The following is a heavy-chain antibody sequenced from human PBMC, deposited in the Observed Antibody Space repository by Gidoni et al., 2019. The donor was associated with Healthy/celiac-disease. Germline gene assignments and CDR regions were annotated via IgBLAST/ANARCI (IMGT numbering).Heavy chain of an antibody. CDR1: GGSFSGYY. V-gene: IGHV4-34*01. Sequence: QVQLQQWGAGLLKPSETLSLTCAVYGGSFSGYYWSWIRQPPGKGLEWIGEINHSGSTNYNPSLKSRVTISVDTSKNQFSLKLSSVTAADTAVYYCARQPYYDIPALVSGLDYWGQGTLVTVSS. D-gene: IGHD3-22*01. CDR2: INHSGST. J-gene: IGHJ4*02. CDR3: ARQPYYDIPALVSGLDY.